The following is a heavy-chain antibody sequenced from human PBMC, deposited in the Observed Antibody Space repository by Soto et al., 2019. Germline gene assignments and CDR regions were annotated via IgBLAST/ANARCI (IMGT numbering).Heavy chain of an antibody. V-gene: IGHV5-51*01. CDR3: ARQDDSGVGV. CDR1: GYKFTNYW. CDR2: IFAGDSET. Sequence: VPPQTVSCNGSGYKFTNYWIGWVRHRPRNDLEWTGTIFAGDSETRYSPSFRGQVTISADKSIRTAYLQRSSLKASDTAMYYCARQDDSGVGVWGQGTTGTASS. J-gene: IGHJ6*02. D-gene: IGHD3-3*01.